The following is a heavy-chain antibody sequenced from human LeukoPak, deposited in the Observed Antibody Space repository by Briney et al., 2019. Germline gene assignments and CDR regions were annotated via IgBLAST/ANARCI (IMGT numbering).Heavy chain of an antibody. Sequence: GGSLRLSCAASGFTFSSYWMSWVRQAPGKGLEWVADIKQGGSEKYYVDSVKGRFTISRDNAKNSLYLQMNSLRAEDTAVYYCARVNGDYVWGSYRYTHFDYWGQGTLVTVSS. CDR2: IKQGGSEK. D-gene: IGHD3-16*02. J-gene: IGHJ4*02. V-gene: IGHV3-7*01. CDR1: GFTFSSYW. CDR3: ARVNGDYVWGSYRYTHFDY.